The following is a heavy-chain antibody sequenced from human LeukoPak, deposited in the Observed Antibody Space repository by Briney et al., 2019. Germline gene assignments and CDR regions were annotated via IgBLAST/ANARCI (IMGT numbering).Heavy chain of an antibody. D-gene: IGHD6-13*01. CDR2: ISGRDGRT. CDR3: STSPSFGSSWYQFNY. Sequence: PGGSLRLSCAVSGLTFYTYAMSWVRQAPGKGLEWVSAISGRDGRTYYSDSVKGRFTISRDNSQNTLYLQMNTLGAEDTAVYYCSTSPSFGSSWYQFNYWGQGALVIVSS. J-gene: IGHJ4*02. CDR1: GLTFYTYA. V-gene: IGHV3-23*01.